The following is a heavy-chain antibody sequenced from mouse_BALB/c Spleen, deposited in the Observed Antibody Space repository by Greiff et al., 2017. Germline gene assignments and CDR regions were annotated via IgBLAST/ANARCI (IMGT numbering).Heavy chain of an antibody. Sequence: QVQLQQPGAELVKPGASVKLSCKASGYTFTSYWMHWVKQRPGQGLEWIGEINPSNGRTNYNEKFKSKATLTVDKSSSTAYMQLSSLTSEDSAVYYCARKCTGGDYYYAMDYWGQGTSVTVSA. D-gene: IGHD1-1*01. V-gene: IGHV1S81*02. CDR2: INPSNGRT. J-gene: IGHJ4*01. CDR1: GYTFTSYW. CDR3: ARKCTGGDYYYAMDY.